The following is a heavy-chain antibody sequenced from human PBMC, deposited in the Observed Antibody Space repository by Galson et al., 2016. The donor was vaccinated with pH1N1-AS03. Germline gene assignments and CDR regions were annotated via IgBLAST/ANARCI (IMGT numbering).Heavy chain of an antibody. Sequence: SLRLSCAASGFTVSSNYMSWVRQAPGKGLEWVSGLNGGGDTTYYADSTKGRFTVSRDNSKDTLYLQMTSLRAEDTGIYYCAKDCMGCMLMFDSWGQGTLVTVSS. CDR2: LNGGGDTT. CDR3: AKDCMGCMLMFDS. D-gene: IGHD3-16*01. CDR1: GFTVSSNY. V-gene: IGHV3-23*01. J-gene: IGHJ4*02.